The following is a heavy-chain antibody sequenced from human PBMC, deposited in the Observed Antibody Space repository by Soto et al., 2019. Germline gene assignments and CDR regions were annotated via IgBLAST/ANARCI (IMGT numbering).Heavy chain of an antibody. CDR1: GGSISSSSYY. CDR3: ASHGGRYYYGSGSAFDP. J-gene: IGHJ5*02. V-gene: IGHV4-39*01. CDR2: IYYSGST. D-gene: IGHD3-10*01. Sequence: SETLSLTCTVSGGSISSSSYYWGWIRQPPGQGLEWIGSIYYSGSTYYNPSLKSRVTISVDTSKNQFSLKLSSVTAADTAVYYCASHGGRYYYGSGSAFDPWGQGTLVTVSS.